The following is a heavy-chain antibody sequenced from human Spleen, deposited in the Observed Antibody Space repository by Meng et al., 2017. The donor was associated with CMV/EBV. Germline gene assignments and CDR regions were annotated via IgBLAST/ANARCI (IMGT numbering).Heavy chain of an antibody. V-gene: IGHV1-2*02. CDR3: ARDRDSSGWYIFDY. CDR2: INPHTGTT. J-gene: IGHJ4*02. Sequence: SGYTFTDCFIDWVRQAPGQGLEWMGWINPHTGTTHYAQNFQGRLTMTRDTSISTVYMELTNLRSDDTAFYYCARDRDSSGWYIFDYWGQGSLVTVSS. D-gene: IGHD6-19*01. CDR1: GYTFTDCF.